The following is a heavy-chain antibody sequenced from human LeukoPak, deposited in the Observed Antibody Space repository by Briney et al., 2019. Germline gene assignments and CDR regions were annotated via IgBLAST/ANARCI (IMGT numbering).Heavy chain of an antibody. Sequence: GGSLRLSCAASGFTFSTYAMSWVRQAPGKGLERVSGISGSGGNTYYADSVKGRFTISRDNSKNTLYLQMNNLRAEDTAVYYCAKRSAAAAVVVYFDYWGQGTLVTVSS. V-gene: IGHV3-23*01. CDR1: GFTFSTYA. CDR3: AKRSAAAAVVVYFDY. J-gene: IGHJ4*02. D-gene: IGHD6-13*01. CDR2: ISGSGGNT.